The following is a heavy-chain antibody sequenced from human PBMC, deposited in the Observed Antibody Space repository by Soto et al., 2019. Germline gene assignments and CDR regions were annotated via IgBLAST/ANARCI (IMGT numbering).Heavy chain of an antibody. V-gene: IGHV3-74*01. D-gene: IGHD2-8*01. CDR2: INPGGTIT. J-gene: IGHJ4*02. CDR3: ARVPIGKYGVWNY. Sequence: EEQLVESGGGLVQPGGSLRLSCAASGFTFSSYWMHWVRQAPGKGLVWVSRINPGGTITDYADSVKGRFTISRDNAKNTVYLQVNSLRGDDTAEYFCARVPIGKYGVWNYWDQGTLVTVSS. CDR1: GFTFSSYW.